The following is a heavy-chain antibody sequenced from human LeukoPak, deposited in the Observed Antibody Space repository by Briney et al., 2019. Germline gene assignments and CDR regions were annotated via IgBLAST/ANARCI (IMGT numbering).Heavy chain of an antibody. CDR1: GYSFTNYW. Sequence: GESLKTSCKGSGYSFTNYWIDWVRQMPGKGLEWMGTIYPGDSDTKYSPSFQGQVTISADKSISTAYLLWSSLKASDTAMYYCARRHYYGSGSFFDYWGQGTLVTVSS. V-gene: IGHV5-51*01. J-gene: IGHJ4*02. CDR3: ARRHYYGSGSFFDY. D-gene: IGHD3-10*01. CDR2: IYPGDSDT.